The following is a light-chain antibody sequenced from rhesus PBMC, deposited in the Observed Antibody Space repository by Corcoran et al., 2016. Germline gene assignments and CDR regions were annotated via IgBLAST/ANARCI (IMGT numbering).Light chain of an antibody. CDR2: GAS. CDR3: LQHSNWPLT. CDR1: QSVRSR. Sequence: EIVMTQSPATLSLSPGERATLSCRASQSVRSRLSWYQQKPGQAPRLLIYGASSRATGIPDSFSGSGSGTDFTLTISSREPEDVAVYYCLQHSNWPLTFGGGTKVELK. V-gene: IGKV3-24*01. J-gene: IGKJ4*01.